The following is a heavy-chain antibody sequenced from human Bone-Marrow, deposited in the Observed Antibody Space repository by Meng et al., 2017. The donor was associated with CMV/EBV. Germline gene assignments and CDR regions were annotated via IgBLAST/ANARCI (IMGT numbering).Heavy chain of an antibody. CDR2: ISSSSSTI. V-gene: IGHV3-48*04. J-gene: IGHJ6*01. Sequence: GESLKISCAASGFTFSSYSMNWVRQAPGKGLEWVSYISSSSSTIYYADSVKGRFTITRDNAKNSLYLQMNSLRAEYTAVYYCAKGLIRYPRLLDVWGQGTTVTVSS. CDR1: GFTFSSYS. CDR3: AKGLIRYPRLLDV. D-gene: IGHD2-2*02.